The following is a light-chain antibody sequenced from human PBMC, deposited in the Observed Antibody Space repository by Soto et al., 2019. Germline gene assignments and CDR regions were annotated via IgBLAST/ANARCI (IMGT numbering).Light chain of an antibody. V-gene: IGKV3-11*01. CDR3: QHRYNWLIT. J-gene: IGKJ5*01. CDR2: DAS. CDR1: QTVSSNY. Sequence: IVLTQSPGTLSLSPGERATLSCRASQTVSSNYLAWCQQRPGQAPRLLIYDASNRATGIPARFSGSGSGTDFTLTISSLEPEDFAVYYCQHRYNWLITFGQGTRLEI.